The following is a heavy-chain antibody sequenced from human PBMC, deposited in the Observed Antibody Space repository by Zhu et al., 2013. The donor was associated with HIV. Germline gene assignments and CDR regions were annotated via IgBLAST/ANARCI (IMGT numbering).Heavy chain of an antibody. J-gene: IGHJ5*02. V-gene: IGHV1-69*01. D-gene: IGHD3-10*01. CDR3: ARDFGSMVRGAQAYNWFDP. Sequence: QVQLVQSGAEVKKPGSSVKVSCKASGGTFSSYAISWVRQAPGQGLEWMGGIIPIFGTANYAQKFQGRVTITADESTSTAYMELSSLRSEDTAVYYCARDFGSMVRGAQAYNWFDPWGQGTRGHRLL. CDR1: GGTFSSYA. CDR2: IIPIFGTA.